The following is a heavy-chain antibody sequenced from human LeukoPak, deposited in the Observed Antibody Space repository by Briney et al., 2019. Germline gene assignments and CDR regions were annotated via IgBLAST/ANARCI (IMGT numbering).Heavy chain of an antibody. CDR2: IRYDGSNK. CDR3: AKAEYSSSKKSYYYYMDV. Sequence: QPGGSLRLSCAASGFTFSSYGMHWVRKAPGKGLEWVAFIRYDGSNKYYADSVKGRFTISRDNSKNTLYLQMNSLRAEDTAVYYCAKAEYSSSKKSYYYYMDVWGKGTTVTVSS. J-gene: IGHJ6*03. D-gene: IGHD6-6*01. CDR1: GFTFSSYG. V-gene: IGHV3-30*02.